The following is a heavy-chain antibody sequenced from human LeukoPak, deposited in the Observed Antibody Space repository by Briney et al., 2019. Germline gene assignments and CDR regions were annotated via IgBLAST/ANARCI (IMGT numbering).Heavy chain of an antibody. Sequence: RSGGSLRLSCAASGFTFSSYGMHWVRQAPGKGLEWVAVIWYDGSNKYYADSVKGRFTISRDNSKNTLYLQMNSLRAEDTAVYYCAKEQMGCSGGSCYDAFDIWGQGTMVTVSS. D-gene: IGHD2-15*01. J-gene: IGHJ3*02. CDR1: GFTFSSYG. CDR2: IWYDGSNK. CDR3: AKEQMGCSGGSCYDAFDI. V-gene: IGHV3-33*06.